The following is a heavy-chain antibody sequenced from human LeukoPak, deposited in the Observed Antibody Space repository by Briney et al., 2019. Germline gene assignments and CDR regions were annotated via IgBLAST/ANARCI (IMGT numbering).Heavy chain of an antibody. D-gene: IGHD6-13*01. CDR3: AKDPIAAAGTASFPFDY. Sequence: GGSLRLSCVASGFTFSSYAMSWVRQAPGKGLEWVSAISGSGGSTYYADSVKGRFTISRDNSKNTPYLQMNSLRAEDTAVYYCAKDPIAAAGTASFPFDYWGQGTLVTVSS. J-gene: IGHJ4*02. V-gene: IGHV3-23*01. CDR2: ISGSGGST. CDR1: GFTFSSYA.